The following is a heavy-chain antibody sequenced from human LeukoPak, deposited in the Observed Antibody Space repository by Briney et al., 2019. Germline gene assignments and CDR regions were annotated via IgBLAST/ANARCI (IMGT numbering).Heavy chain of an antibody. D-gene: IGHD2-15*01. J-gene: IGHJ4*02. CDR2: IKQGGSEK. CDR1: GFTFSSYW. Sequence: GGSLRLSCAASGFTFSSYWMSWVRQAPGKGLEWVANIKQGGSEKYYVDSVKGRFTISRDNAKNSLYLQMNSLRAEDTAVYYCARGYCSGGSCYSADLIDYWGQGTLVTVSS. V-gene: IGHV3-7*01. CDR3: ARGYCSGGSCYSADLIDY.